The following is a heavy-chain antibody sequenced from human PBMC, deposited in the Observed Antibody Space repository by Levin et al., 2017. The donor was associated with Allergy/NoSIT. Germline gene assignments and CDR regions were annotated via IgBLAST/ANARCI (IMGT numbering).Heavy chain of an antibody. CDR3: ARNVDTAMVYPYYFDY. Sequence: PSETLSLTCTVSGDSISSSSYYWGWIRQPPGKGLEWIGSIYYSGSTYYNPSLKSRVTISLDTSKNQFSLKLSSVTAADTAVYYCARNVDTAMVYPYYFDYWGQGTLVTVSS. CDR1: GDSISSSSYY. D-gene: IGHD5-18*01. J-gene: IGHJ4*02. CDR2: IYYSGST. V-gene: IGHV4-39*07.